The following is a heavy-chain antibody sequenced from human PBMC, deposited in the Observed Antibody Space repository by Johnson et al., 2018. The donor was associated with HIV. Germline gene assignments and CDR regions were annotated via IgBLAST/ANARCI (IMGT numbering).Heavy chain of an antibody. V-gene: IGHV3-7*01. Sequence: VQLVESGGGLVQPGWSLRLSCAASGFTFSSYWMSWVRQAPGKGLEWVANIKQDGSEKYYVDSVKGRFTISRDNAKNSLYLQMNSLRAEDTAVYYCARQLGYYYDSSGYYAEPDDAFDIWGQGTMVTVSS. CDR2: IKQDGSEK. CDR1: GFTFSSYW. D-gene: IGHD3-22*01. J-gene: IGHJ3*02. CDR3: ARQLGYYYDSSGYYAEPDDAFDI.